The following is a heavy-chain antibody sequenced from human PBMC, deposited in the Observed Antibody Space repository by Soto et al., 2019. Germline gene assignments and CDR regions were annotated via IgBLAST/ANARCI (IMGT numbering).Heavy chain of an antibody. CDR1: GGSISSISYY. Sequence: SETLSLTFTVSGGSISSISYYWGWIRQPPGKGLEWIGSIYYSGSTYYNPSLKSRVTISVDTSKNQFSLKMSSVTAADTALYYCERNDLQTHHDYPRDYGRXVWGQGTKGTVS. J-gene: IGHJ6*02. CDR2: IYYSGST. CDR3: ERNDLQTHHDYPRDYGRXV. D-gene: IGHD4-17*01. V-gene: IGHV4-39*01.